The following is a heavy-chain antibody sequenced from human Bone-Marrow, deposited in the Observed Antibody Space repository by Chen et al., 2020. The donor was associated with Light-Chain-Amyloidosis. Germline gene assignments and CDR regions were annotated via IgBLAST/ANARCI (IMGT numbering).Heavy chain of an antibody. CDR3: SIRIAVPGANEET. CDR2: IYYSGAA. J-gene: IGHJ5*02. D-gene: IGHD6-19*01. V-gene: IGHV4-39*02. Sequence: QLQLQEPGPGLVKPSETLSLTCTVSDGSINSGDYYWGWLRQSPGKGLEWIGSIYYSGAAFYNPSLRSRVTISLDTSKNLLSLRLTSVTAADTAVYYCSIRIAVPGANEETWGQGTLVTVSS. CDR1: DGSINSGDYY.